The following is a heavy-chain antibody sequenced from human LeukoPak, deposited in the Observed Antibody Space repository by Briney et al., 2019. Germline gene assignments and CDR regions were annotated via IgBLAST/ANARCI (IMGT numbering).Heavy chain of an antibody. CDR3: AYSGTYYNPPFQY. CDR2: IYPGNSDT. J-gene: IGHJ4*02. Sequence: GESLKISCKGSEYFVTHHWIGGVRQMPGKGLEWMGIIYPGNSDTKYSPSFQGQVTMSVDRSISTAYLQWRALKASDTAMYFCAYSGTYYNPPFQYWGEGTLVTVCS. CDR1: EYFVTHHW. V-gene: IGHV5-51*01. D-gene: IGHD3-10*01.